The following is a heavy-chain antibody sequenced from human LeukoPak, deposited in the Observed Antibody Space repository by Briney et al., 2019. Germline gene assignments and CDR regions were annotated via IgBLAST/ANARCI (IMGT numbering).Heavy chain of an antibody. CDR2: ISGYNGYT. V-gene: IGHV1-18*01. CDR3: ARGPSYYDILTGPAFDY. CDR1: DYTFTNYG. J-gene: IGHJ4*02. D-gene: IGHD3-9*01. Sequence: ASVKVSCKASDYTFTNYGINWVRQAPGQGLEWMGWISGYNGYTNYAQQFQARLTMTIDTSTSTAYMDLTSLRKDDTAVYYCARGPSYYDILTGPAFDYWGQGTLVTVSS.